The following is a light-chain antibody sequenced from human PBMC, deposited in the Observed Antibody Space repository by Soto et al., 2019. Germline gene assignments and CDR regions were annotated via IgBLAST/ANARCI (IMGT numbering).Light chain of an antibody. CDR1: QSIGRN. CDR3: HQSYSTPPP. CDR2: TSS. V-gene: IGKV1-39*01. J-gene: IGKJ1*01. Sequence: DIQMTQSPASLSASVGDRVTISCRAIQSIGRNLNWYQQKPGKAPTLLIFTSSSLQSGVPSRFSGSGSRTDFILTISSLQPEDFATSYCHQSYSTPPPFGQGTKVDIK.